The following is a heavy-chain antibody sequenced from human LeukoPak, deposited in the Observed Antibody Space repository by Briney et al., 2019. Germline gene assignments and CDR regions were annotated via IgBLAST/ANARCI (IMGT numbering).Heavy chain of an antibody. CDR2: ISYDGSNK. V-gene: IGHV3-30-3*01. CDR1: GFTFSYYT. Sequence: GGSLRLSCAASGFTFSYYTMHWVRPAPRKGLEWVAVISYDGSNKYYADSVKGRFTISRDNSKNTLYLQMNSLRAEDTAVYYCARVLNYYDSSGYYFSYWGQGTLVTVSS. CDR3: ARVLNYYDSSGYYFSY. D-gene: IGHD3-22*01. J-gene: IGHJ4*02.